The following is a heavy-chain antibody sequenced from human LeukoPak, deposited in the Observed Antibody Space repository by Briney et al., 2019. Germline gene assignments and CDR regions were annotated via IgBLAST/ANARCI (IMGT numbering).Heavy chain of an antibody. Sequence: GGSLRLSCAASGFTFDDYAMHWVRQAPGKGLEWVSLISGDGGSTYCADSVKGRSTISRDNSKNSLYLQMNSLRTEDTALYYCAKAPIRGSLFQHWGQGTLVTVSS. D-gene: IGHD6-6*01. V-gene: IGHV3-43*02. CDR2: ISGDGGST. CDR3: AKAPIRGSLFQH. CDR1: GFTFDDYA. J-gene: IGHJ1*01.